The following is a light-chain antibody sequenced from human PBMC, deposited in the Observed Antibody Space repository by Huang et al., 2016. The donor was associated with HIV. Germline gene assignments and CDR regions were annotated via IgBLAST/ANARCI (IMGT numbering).Light chain of an antibody. J-gene: IGKJ2*01. V-gene: IGKV3-15*01. Sequence: EIVMTQSPATLSVSPGERAILSCRASQTVVNNLAWYQQRPGQAPRLLIYTTSPRATGVPARVSGSGSGTEFTLTISSLQSEDFTLYFCQQYNNLPPTFGQGTKLEIK. CDR1: QTVVNN. CDR2: TTS. CDR3: QQYNNLPPT.